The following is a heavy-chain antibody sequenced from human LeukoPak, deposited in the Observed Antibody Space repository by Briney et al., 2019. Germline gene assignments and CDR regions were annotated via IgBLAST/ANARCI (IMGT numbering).Heavy chain of an antibody. V-gene: IGHV4-30-4*08. D-gene: IGHD5-12*01. CDR3: VRDLRYRGYKPPAYYFDY. CDR1: GGSISSGDYY. CDR2: IYYSGST. J-gene: IGHJ4*02. Sequence: PSQTLSLTCTVSGGSISSGDYYWSWIRQPPGKGLEWIGYIYYSGSTYYNPSLKSRVTISVDTSKNQFSLKLSSVTAADTAVYYCVRDLRYRGYKPPAYYFDYWGQGTLVAVSS.